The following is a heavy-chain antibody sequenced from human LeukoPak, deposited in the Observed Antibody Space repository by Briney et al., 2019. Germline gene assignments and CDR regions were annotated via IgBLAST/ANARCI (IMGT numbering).Heavy chain of an antibody. D-gene: IGHD6-13*01. Sequence: GGSLRLSCAASGFTFSSYWMSWVRQAPGQGLEWMGWISAYNGNTNYAQKLQGRVTMTTDTSTSTAYMELRSLRSDDTAVYYCARDMAAGPPNYYYYGMDVWGQGTTVTVSS. J-gene: IGHJ6*02. CDR1: GFTFSSYW. CDR2: ISAYNGNT. CDR3: ARDMAAGPPNYYYYGMDV. V-gene: IGHV1-18*01.